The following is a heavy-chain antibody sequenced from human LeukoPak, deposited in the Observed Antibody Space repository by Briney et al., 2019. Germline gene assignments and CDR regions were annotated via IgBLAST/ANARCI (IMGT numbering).Heavy chain of an antibody. CDR2: IYPGDSDT. CDR1: GYSFTSYW. CDR3: ARRLRGSSWYLDY. D-gene: IGHD6-13*01. Sequence: GQSLKFSCKGSGYSFTSYWIGWVRQMPGQGLEWMGIIYPGDSDTRYSPSFQGQVTISADKSISTAYLQWSSLKASDTAMYYCARRLRGSSWYLDYWGQGTLVTVSS. J-gene: IGHJ4*02. V-gene: IGHV5-51*01.